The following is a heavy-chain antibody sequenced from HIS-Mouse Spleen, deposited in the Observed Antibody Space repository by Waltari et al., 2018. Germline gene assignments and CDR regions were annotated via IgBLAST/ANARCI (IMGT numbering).Heavy chain of an antibody. D-gene: IGHD4-4*01. CDR1: GYTFTSYD. CDR2: MNPNSGNT. Sequence: QVQLVQSGAEVKKPGASVKVACKASGYTFTSYDSNWVRQATGQGLEWMGWMNPNSGNTGYAQKFQGRVTMTRNTSISTAYMELSSLRSEDTAVYYCARGHDYSNYFDYWGQGTLVTVSS. V-gene: IGHV1-8*01. CDR3: ARGHDYSNYFDY. J-gene: IGHJ4*02.